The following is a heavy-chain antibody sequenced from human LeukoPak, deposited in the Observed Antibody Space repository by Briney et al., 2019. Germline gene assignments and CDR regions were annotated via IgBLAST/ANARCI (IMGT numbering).Heavy chain of an antibody. CDR2: IYPGDSDA. Sequence: GESLKISCKGSGYSFTSYWIGWVRQMPGKGLEWMGIIYPGDSDARHSPSFQGQVTISADKSISTAYLQWSSLKASDTAMYYCARQAYGSGASNDYWGQGTLVTVSS. J-gene: IGHJ4*02. D-gene: IGHD3-10*01. CDR1: GYSFTSYW. CDR3: ARQAYGSGASNDY. V-gene: IGHV5-51*01.